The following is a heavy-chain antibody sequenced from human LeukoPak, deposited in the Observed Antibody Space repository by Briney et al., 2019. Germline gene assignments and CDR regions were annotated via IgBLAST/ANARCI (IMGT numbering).Heavy chain of an antibody. V-gene: IGHV4-4*07. Sequence: SETLSLTCTVSGGSISSYYGSWIRQPAGKGLEWIGRIYTSGSTNYNPSLKSRVTMSVDTPKNQFSRKLSSVTAADTAVYYCARGLDFWSGYHNWFDPWGQGTLVTVSS. CDR1: GGSISSYY. J-gene: IGHJ5*02. D-gene: IGHD3-3*01. CDR3: ARGLDFWSGYHNWFDP. CDR2: IYTSGST.